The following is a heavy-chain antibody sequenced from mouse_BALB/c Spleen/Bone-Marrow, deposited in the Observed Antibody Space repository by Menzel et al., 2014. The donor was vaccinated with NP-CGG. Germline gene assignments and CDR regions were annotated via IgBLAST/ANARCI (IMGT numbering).Heavy chain of an antibody. CDR1: GFTFSSYI. D-gene: IGHD1-1*01. Sequence: EVQLVESGGGLVQPGGSLKLSCAASGFTFSSYIMSWVRQTPEKRLEWVAYISNGGGSTHYSDTVKGRFTISRDNAKNTLYLQMSSLKSEDTAMYYCARHPIYYYGSSWGNYAMDYWGQGTSVTVSS. V-gene: IGHV5-12-2*01. CDR3: ARHPIYYYGSSWGNYAMDY. CDR2: ISNGGGST. J-gene: IGHJ4*01.